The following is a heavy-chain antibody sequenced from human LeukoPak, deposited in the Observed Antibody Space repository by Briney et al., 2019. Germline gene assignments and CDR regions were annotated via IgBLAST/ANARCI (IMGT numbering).Heavy chain of an antibody. V-gene: IGHV3-74*01. CDR2: INGDGSTT. J-gene: IGHJ3*01. D-gene: IGHD3-3*01. Sequence: GGSLRLSCAASGFSFRSCWMHWVRQAPGKELVWVSRINGDGSTTNYADSVRGRFTISRNNAKNTLYLQMNSLRADDSAVYFCASLVGGYYPPVEAFDVWGQGTMVTVSS. CDR3: ASLVGGYYPPVEAFDV. CDR1: GFSFRSCW.